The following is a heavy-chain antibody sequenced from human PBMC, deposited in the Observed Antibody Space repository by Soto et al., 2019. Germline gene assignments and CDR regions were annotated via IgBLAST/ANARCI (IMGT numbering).Heavy chain of an antibody. CDR3: VVSRGWWSFEY. D-gene: IGHD6-19*01. CDR2: IKAANAYA. V-gene: IGHV1-3*01. J-gene: IGHJ4*02. CDR1: GYTFTIFD. Sequence: QVQLVQSGAEVKKPGTSVKVSCQTSGYTFTIFDMHWVRQAPGQSLVWMGWIKAANAYAVYSENFQGRVTFTRDTSARTGYMDVSSLRYEDTAVYYCVVSRGWWSFEYWGQGTLVTVSS.